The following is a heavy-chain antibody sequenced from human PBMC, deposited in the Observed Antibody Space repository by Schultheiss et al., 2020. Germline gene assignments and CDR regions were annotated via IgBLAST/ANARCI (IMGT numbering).Heavy chain of an antibody. CDR2: IYWNDDK. J-gene: IGHJ4*02. CDR3: ARPSPAVSSGYDRSFDY. CDR1: GFSLSTSGVG. V-gene: IGHV2-5*01. Sequence: SGPTLVKPTQTLTLTCTFSGFSLSTSGVGVGWIRQPPGKALEWLALIYWNDDKRYSPSLKSRLTITKDTSKNQVVLTMTNMDPVDTATYYCARPSPAVSSGYDRSFDYWGQGALVTVSS. D-gene: IGHD5-12*01.